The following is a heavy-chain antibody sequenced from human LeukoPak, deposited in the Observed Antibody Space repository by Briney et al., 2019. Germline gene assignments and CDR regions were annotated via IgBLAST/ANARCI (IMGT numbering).Heavy chain of an antibody. Sequence: GGSLRLSCAASGFTFGPYWMHWVRQAPGQGLEWVSLISSDGSRTTYADSVRGRFTISRDNAKNTLYLQMNSLRVEDTAVYYCARDTIATDGDIDYWGQGALVTVSS. CDR3: ARDTIATDGDIDY. CDR1: GFTFGPYW. CDR2: ISSDGSRT. V-gene: IGHV3-74*03. D-gene: IGHD2-21*01. J-gene: IGHJ4*02.